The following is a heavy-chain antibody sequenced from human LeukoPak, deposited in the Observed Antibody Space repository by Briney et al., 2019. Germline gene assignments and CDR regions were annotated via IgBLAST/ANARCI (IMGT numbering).Heavy chain of an antibody. D-gene: IGHD5-18*01. V-gene: IGHV4-39*01. CDR2: IYYSGST. J-gene: IGHJ4*02. CDR3: ARGLWGYSYGYNRKKIDY. CDR1: GGSISSSSYY. Sequence: PSETLSLTCTVSGGSISSSSYYWGWIRQPPGKGLEWIGSIYYSGSTYYNPSLKSRVTISVDTSKNQFSLKLSSVTAADTAVYYCARGLWGYSYGYNRKKIDYWGQGTLVTVSS.